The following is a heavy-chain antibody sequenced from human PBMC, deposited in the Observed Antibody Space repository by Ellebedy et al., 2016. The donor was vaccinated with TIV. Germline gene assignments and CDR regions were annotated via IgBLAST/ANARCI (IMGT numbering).Heavy chain of an antibody. CDR2: IRSTGSDK. CDR3: SRGWSTPDS. D-gene: IGHD2-15*01. CDR1: GFTFSNYN. J-gene: IGHJ4*02. Sequence: GESLKISCVASGFTFSNYNMNWVRQSPGKGLEWVSSIRSTGSDKYYAESVKGRFTISRDNAQDTLFLQVNSLRAEDTAVYFCSRGWSTPDSWGQGTLVIVPS. V-gene: IGHV3-21*06.